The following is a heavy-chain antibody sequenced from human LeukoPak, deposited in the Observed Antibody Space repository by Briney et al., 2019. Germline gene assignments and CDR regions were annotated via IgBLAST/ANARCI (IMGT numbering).Heavy chain of an antibody. Sequence: PGESPRLSCAASGFTFSNYAMSWVRQAPGKGLEWVSSIDASGGATYYADSVKGRFTISRDNSKNTFYLQMNSLRAEDTAVYSCAKGSGSGWYGWFAPWGQGTLVTVSS. V-gene: IGHV3-23*01. D-gene: IGHD6-19*01. J-gene: IGHJ5*02. CDR1: GFTFSNYA. CDR2: IDASGGAT. CDR3: AKGSGSGWYGWFAP.